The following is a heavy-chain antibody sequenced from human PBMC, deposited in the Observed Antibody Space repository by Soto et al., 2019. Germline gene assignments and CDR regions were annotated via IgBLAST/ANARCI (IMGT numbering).Heavy chain of an antibody. D-gene: IGHD1-20*01. Sequence: EVQVLESGGGLVQPGGSLRLFCEASGFTFSTYAMIWVRQAPGKGLEWVSGISGGGGNSYYADSVKGRFTISRATSKSAVYLQMNRLRSDDTAVYYCAKGAIYDWNRVLNHWGQGTLVAVSS. CDR1: GFTFSTYA. V-gene: IGHV3-23*01. CDR2: ISGGGGNS. J-gene: IGHJ4*02. CDR3: AKGAIYDWNRVLNH.